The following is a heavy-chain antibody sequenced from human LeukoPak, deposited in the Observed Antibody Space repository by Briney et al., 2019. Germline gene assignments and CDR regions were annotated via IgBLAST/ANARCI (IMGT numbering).Heavy chain of an antibody. CDR2: IYTSGST. V-gene: IGHV4-61*02. Sequence: SETLSLTCTVSGGSISSGSYYWSWIRQPAGKGPEWIGRIYTSGSTNYNPSLKSRVTISVDTSKNQFSLKLSSVTAADTAVYYCARSPYCSSTSCYSRTDAFDIWGQGTMVTVSS. CDR1: GGSISSGSYY. J-gene: IGHJ3*02. CDR3: ARSPYCSSTSCYSRTDAFDI. D-gene: IGHD2-2*02.